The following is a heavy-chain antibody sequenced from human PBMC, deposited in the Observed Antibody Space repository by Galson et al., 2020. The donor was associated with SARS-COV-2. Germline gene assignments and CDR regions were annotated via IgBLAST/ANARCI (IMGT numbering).Heavy chain of an antibody. CDR2: ICHSGST. Sequence: SETLSLTCAVSGGSISSSNWWSWVRQPPGKGLEWIGEICHSGSTNYNPSLKSRVTISVDKSKNQFSLKLSSVTAADTAVYYCARGPTGGTIFGVVIIKGAFDIWGQGTMVTVSS. J-gene: IGHJ3*02. CDR1: GGSISSSNW. D-gene: IGHD3-3*01. CDR3: ARGPTGGTIFGVVIIKGAFDI. V-gene: IGHV4-4*02.